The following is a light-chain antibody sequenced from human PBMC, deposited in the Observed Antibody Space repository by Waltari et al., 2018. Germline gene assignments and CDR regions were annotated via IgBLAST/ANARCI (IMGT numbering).Light chain of an antibody. CDR2: GAS. J-gene: IGKJ1*01. V-gene: IGKV3-20*01. CDR1: QRVGRT. CDR3: QHYVRLPVT. Sequence: EIVLTQSPGTLSLSPGERAILPCRASQRVGRTLAWYQQKPGQAPRLLIDGASNRATGIPDRFSGSGSGTDFSLTISRLEPEDFSVYYCQHYVRLPVTFGQGTRVEI.